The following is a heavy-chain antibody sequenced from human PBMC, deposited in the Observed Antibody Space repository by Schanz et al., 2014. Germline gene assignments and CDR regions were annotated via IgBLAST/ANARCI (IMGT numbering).Heavy chain of an antibody. Sequence: EQVLESGGGFVQPWGSLRLSCATSGFTFTTFAMTWVRQAPGKGLEWVSGISDRGDGTNYGDSVRGRFTISRDNSRNTVYLQMNNVGVDDTATYYCVKTDAGWRFDYWGQGTLVIVSS. CDR2: ISDRGDGT. CDR3: VKTDAGWRFDY. V-gene: IGHV3-23*01. D-gene: IGHD6-19*01. CDR1: GFTFTTFA. J-gene: IGHJ4*02.